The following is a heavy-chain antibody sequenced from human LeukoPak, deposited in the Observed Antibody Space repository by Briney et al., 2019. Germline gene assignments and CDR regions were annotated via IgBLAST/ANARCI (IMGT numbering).Heavy chain of an antibody. Sequence: GASVKVSCKVSGYTLTELSMHWVRQAPGKGLEWMGGFDPEDGETIYAQKFQGRVTMTEDTSTDTAYMELSSLRSEDTAVYYCAGSPTRLWFGELLTLFDYWGQGTLVTVSS. D-gene: IGHD3-10*01. V-gene: IGHV1-24*01. CDR3: AGSPTRLWFGELLTLFDY. CDR2: FDPEDGET. J-gene: IGHJ4*02. CDR1: GYTLTELS.